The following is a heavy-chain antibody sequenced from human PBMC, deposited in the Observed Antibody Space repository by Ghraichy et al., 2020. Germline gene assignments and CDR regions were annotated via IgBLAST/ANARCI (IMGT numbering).Heavy chain of an antibody. CDR3: ARELLYDGVYYYYGLDA. V-gene: IGHV3-33*08. CDR1: GFTFSDFG. Sequence: GGYLRLSCAASGFTFSDFGMHWVRQAPGKGLEWVAIIWSDGSNKYYGDSVKGRFTISRDNSKNTLYLQMNSLRAEDTAVYYCARELLYDGVYYYYGLDAWGQGTTVTVSS. CDR2: IWSDGSNK. J-gene: IGHJ6*02. D-gene: IGHD2-8*01.